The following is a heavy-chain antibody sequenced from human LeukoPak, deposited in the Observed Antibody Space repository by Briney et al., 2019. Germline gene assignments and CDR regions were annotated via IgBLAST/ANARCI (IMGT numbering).Heavy chain of an antibody. D-gene: IGHD1-26*01. Sequence: QPGGSLRLSCAASGFTFSSIAMSWVRQAPDKGLEWVSTISGSGGGTYYADSVKGRFTISRDDSKNTLYLQMNSLRADDTAVYYCAKDLGRYRSNFFDYWGQGNLVTVSS. J-gene: IGHJ4*02. V-gene: IGHV3-23*01. CDR1: GFTFSSIA. CDR3: AKDLGRYRSNFFDY. CDR2: ISGSGGGT.